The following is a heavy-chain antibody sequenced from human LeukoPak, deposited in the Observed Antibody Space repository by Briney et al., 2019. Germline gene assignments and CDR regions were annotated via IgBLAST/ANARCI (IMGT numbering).Heavy chain of an antibody. J-gene: IGHJ4*02. CDR2: IYYSGST. CDR3: ARVHPYSSSSGVDY. D-gene: IGHD6-6*01. CDR1: GASISSGGYY. V-gene: IGHV4-31*03. Sequence: PSETLSLTCTVSGASISSGGYYWSWIRQHLGKGLEWIGYIYYSGSTYYNPSLKSRVTISVDTSKNQFSLRLSSVTAADTAVYYCARVHPYSSSSGVDYWGQGTLVTVSS.